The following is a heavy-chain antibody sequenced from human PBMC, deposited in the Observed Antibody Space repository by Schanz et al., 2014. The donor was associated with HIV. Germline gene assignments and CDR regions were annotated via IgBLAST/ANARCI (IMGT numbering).Heavy chain of an antibody. CDR2: ISGNGVYT. Sequence: EVQLLESGGGLVQPGGSLRLSCEASGFTFSTDAINWVRQAPGRGLDWVSAISGNGVYTFYADSVKGRFTTSRDNSRNTAFLQMNSLRAEDTAVYYCARPDYYDTRGFGDWGRGTLVTVSS. CDR1: GFTFSTDA. CDR3: ARPDYYDTRGFGD. V-gene: IGHV3-23*01. D-gene: IGHD3-22*01. J-gene: IGHJ4*02.